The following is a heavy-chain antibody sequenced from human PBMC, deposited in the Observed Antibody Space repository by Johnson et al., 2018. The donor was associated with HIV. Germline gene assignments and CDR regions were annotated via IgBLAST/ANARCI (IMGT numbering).Heavy chain of an antibody. V-gene: IGHV3-66*02. Sequence: EVQLVESGGGLVQPGRSLRLSCTASGFTFGDYAMSWVRQAPGKGLEWVSVLYTGGSTYYADSVKGRFTISRDNSKNTLYLQMNSLRAEDTAVYYCARVSPVGLLSEAAAFDIWGQGTMVTVSS. CDR1: GFTFGDYA. J-gene: IGHJ3*02. CDR2: LYTGGST. D-gene: IGHD2-21*01. CDR3: ARVSPVGLLSEAAAFDI.